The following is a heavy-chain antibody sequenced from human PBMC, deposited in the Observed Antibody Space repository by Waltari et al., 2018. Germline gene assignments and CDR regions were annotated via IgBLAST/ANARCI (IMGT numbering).Heavy chain of an antibody. V-gene: IGHV3-30*02. D-gene: IGHD4-17*01. CDR3: AKDWVAGDYVGVDY. J-gene: IGHJ4*02. Sequence: VESGGGVVQPGGSLRLSCAASGFTFSSYGMHWVRQAPGKGLEWVAFIRYDGSNKYYADSVKGRFTISRDNSKNTLYLQMNSLRAEDTAVYYCAKDWVAGDYVGVDYWGQGTLVTVSS. CDR1: GFTFSSYG. CDR2: IRYDGSNK.